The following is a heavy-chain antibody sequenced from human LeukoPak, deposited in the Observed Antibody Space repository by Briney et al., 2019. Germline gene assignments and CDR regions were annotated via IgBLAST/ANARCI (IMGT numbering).Heavy chain of an antibody. V-gene: IGHV3-7*01. CDR3: AKDAGGIAVAAYDAFDI. Sequence: GGSLRLSCAASGFTFSSYWMSWVRQAPGKGLEWVANIKQDGSLKYSVDSVKGRFTISRDNAKNSLYLQMNSLRAEDTAVYYCAKDAGGIAVAAYDAFDIWGQGTMVTVSS. CDR1: GFTFSSYW. CDR2: IKQDGSLK. J-gene: IGHJ3*02. D-gene: IGHD6-19*01.